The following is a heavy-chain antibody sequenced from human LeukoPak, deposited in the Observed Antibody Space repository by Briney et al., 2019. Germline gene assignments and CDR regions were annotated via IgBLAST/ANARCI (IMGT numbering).Heavy chain of an antibody. Sequence: ASVKVSCKASGYSFTSFGMNWVRQAPGQGLEWMGWINPNSVATNYAQKFQGRVTMTRDTSISTAYMELSRLRSDDTAVYYCAREAFTTVTSATDAFDIWGQGTMVAVSS. CDR2: INPNSVAT. V-gene: IGHV1-2*02. J-gene: IGHJ3*02. D-gene: IGHD4-17*01. CDR3: AREAFTTVTSATDAFDI. CDR1: GYSFTSFG.